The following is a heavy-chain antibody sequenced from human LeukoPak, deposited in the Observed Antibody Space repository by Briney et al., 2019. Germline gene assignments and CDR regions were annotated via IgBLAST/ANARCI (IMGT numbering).Heavy chain of an antibody. CDR3: ARVPWLGGGHYMDV. CDR2: ISSSSSYI. CDR1: GFTFSSYS. J-gene: IGHJ6*03. D-gene: IGHD6-19*01. V-gene: IGHV3-21*01. Sequence: TGGSLRLSCAASGFTFSSYSMNWVRQAPGKGLEWVSSISSSSSYIYYADSVKGRFTISRDNAKKSLYLQMNSLRAEDTAVYYCARVPWLGGGHYMDVWGKGTTVTVSS.